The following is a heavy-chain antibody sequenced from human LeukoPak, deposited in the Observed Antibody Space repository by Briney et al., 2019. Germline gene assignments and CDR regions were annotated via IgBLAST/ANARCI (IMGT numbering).Heavy chain of an antibody. D-gene: IGHD6-13*01. Sequence: SETLSLTCTVSGGSISSYYWSWVRQPPGKGLEWIGFIFYSGSTNYNPSLPSRVTISLDMSNNQFSLRLTSVTAADTAVYYCARGHGSSWTFEYWGQGPLVTVSS. CDR3: ARGHGSSWTFEY. V-gene: IGHV4-59*01. CDR2: IFYSGST. J-gene: IGHJ4*02. CDR1: GGSISSYY.